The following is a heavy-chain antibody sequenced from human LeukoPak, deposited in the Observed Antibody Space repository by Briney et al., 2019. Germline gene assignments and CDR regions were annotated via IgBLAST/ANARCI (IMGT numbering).Heavy chain of an antibody. CDR1: GFTFSSYS. J-gene: IGHJ4*02. V-gene: IGHV3-21*01. CDR2: ISSSSSYI. Sequence: PGGSLRLSCAPSGFTFSSYSMNWVRQAPGKGLEWVSSISSSSSYIYYADSVKGRFTISRDNAKNSLYLQMNSLRAEDTAVYYCARASTSCYDYWGQGTLVTVSS. CDR3: ARASTSCYDY. D-gene: IGHD2-2*01.